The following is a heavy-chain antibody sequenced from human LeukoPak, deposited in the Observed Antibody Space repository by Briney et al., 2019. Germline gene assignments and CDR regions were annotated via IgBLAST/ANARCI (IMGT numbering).Heavy chain of an antibody. CDR1: GLTVSNHW. CDR3: ARGVPYDSWSGPHYSDY. Sequence: TGGSLRLSCVASGLTVSNHWMSWVRQAPGKGLEWVANIREERGQEYYVDSVKGRFTISRDSAKNSLYLQMNSLRAEDTAVYYCARGVPYDSWSGPHYSDYWGQGALVTVSS. J-gene: IGHJ4*02. CDR2: IREERGQE. V-gene: IGHV3-7*01. D-gene: IGHD3-3*01.